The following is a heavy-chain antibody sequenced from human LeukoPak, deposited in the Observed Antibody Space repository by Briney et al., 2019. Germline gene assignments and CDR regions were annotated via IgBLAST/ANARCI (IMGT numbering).Heavy chain of an antibody. CDR1: GYTFTGYY. J-gene: IGHJ6*03. CDR2: INPNSGGT. CDR3: ARDRQYQLPQSTATWYYYMDV. D-gene: IGHD2-2*01. V-gene: IGHV1-2*02. Sequence: GASVKVSCKASGYTFTGYYMHWVRQAPGQGLEWMGWINPNSGGTNYAQKFQGRVTMTRDTSISTAYMELSRLRSDDTAVYYCARDRQYQLPQSTATWYYYMDVWGKGTTVTVSS.